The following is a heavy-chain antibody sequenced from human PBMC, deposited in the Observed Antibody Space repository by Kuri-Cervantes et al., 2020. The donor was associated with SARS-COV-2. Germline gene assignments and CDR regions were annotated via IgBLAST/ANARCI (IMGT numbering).Heavy chain of an antibody. CDR3: ARDLGYCTNTNCYTRLDS. J-gene: IGHJ4*02. V-gene: IGHV3-7*03. D-gene: IGHD2-2*02. CDR2: IKQDGGET. Sequence: GESLKISCAASGFTFSNNWMSWVRQAPGKGLEWVAHIKQDGGETYYVDSVKGRFSISRDDAKNSLLLQMNNLRAEDTAVYFCARDLGYCTNTNCYTRLDSWGQGTLVTVSS. CDR1: GFTFSNNW.